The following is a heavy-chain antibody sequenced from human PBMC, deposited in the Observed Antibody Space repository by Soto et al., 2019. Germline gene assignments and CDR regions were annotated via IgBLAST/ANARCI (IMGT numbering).Heavy chain of an antibody. Sequence: QVQLVQSGAEVKKPGASVKVSCKASGYTFTGYYMHWVRQAPGQGLEWMGWINPNSGGTNYAQKFQGWVTMTRDTSLSTAYMELSRLRSDDTAVYYCARCRGVGATNLYDMDVWGQGTTVTVSS. D-gene: IGHD1-26*01. CDR1: GYTFTGYY. CDR3: ARCRGVGATNLYDMDV. CDR2: INPNSGGT. V-gene: IGHV1-2*04. J-gene: IGHJ6*02.